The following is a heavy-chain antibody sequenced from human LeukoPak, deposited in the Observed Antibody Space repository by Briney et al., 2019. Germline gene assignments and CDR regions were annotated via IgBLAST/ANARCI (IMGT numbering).Heavy chain of an antibody. D-gene: IGHD2-2*01. V-gene: IGHV3-23*01. Sequence: ETLSLTCTVSGGSISSSSYSWGWVRQPPGKGLEWVSAISGSGGSTYYADSVKGRFTISRDNSKNTLYLQMNSLRAEDTAVYYCAKEEDIVVVPAARFDPWGQGTLVTVSS. CDR1: GGSISSSSYS. J-gene: IGHJ5*02. CDR3: AKEEDIVVVPAARFDP. CDR2: ISGSGGST.